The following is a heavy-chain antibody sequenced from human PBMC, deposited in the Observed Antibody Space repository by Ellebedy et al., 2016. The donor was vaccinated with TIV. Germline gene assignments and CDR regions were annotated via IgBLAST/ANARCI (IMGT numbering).Heavy chain of an antibody. J-gene: IGHJ3*02. CDR2: INYRGTT. CDR3: MVVAAPDAFDI. CDR1: GGSISSSLYY. D-gene: IGHD2-15*01. V-gene: IGHV4-39*01. Sequence: SETLSLTCNVSGGSISSSLYYWGWVRQPPGKELEWIGNINYRGTTYYNPSLKSRVIMSVDTSKNQFSLKVSSVTAADTAVYYCMVVAAPDAFDIWGQGTMVTVSS.